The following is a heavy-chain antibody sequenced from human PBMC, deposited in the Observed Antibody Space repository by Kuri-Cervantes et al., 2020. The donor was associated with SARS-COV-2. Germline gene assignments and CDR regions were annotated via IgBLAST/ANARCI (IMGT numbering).Heavy chain of an antibody. CDR3: ARAPSSSSPPV. CDR2: IYYSGST. D-gene: IGHD6-6*01. J-gene: IGHJ6*02. Sequence: SETLSLTCTVSGGSVSSGSYYWSWIRQPPGKGLEWIGYIYYSGSTNYNPSLKGRVTISVDTSKNQFSLKLSSVTAADTAVYYCARAPSSSSPPVWGQGTTVTVSS. CDR1: GGSVSSGSYY. V-gene: IGHV4-61*01.